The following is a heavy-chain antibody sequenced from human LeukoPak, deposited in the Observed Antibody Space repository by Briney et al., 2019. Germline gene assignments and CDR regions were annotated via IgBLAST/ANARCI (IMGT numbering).Heavy chain of an antibody. D-gene: IGHD2-2*01. CDR1: GGTFSSYA. CDR2: IIPILGIA. Sequence: SVKVSCKASGGTFSSYAISWVRQAPGQGLEWMGRIIPILGIANYAQKFQGRVTITADKSTSTAYMELSSLRSEDTAVYYCARVVPAAMGNGMDVWGQGTTVTVSS. J-gene: IGHJ6*02. V-gene: IGHV1-69*04. CDR3: ARVVPAAMGNGMDV.